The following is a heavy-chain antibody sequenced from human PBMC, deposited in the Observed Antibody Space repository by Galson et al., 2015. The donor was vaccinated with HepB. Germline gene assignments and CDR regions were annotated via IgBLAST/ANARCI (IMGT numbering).Heavy chain of an antibody. CDR1: GYTFTSYY. CDR2: INPSGGST. V-gene: IGHV1-46*01. Sequence: SVKVSCKASGYTFTSYYMRWVRQAPGQGLEWMGIINPSGGSTSYAQKFQGRVTMTRDTSTSTVYMELSSLRSEDTAVYYCARDKAHYYDSSGYCLGYWGQGTLVTVSS. D-gene: IGHD3-22*01. J-gene: IGHJ4*02. CDR3: ARDKAHYYDSSGYCLGY.